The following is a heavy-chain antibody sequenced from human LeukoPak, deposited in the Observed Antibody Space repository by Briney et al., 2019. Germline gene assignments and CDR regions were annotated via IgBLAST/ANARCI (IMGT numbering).Heavy chain of an antibody. CDR3: ARQVYSSSCPGTFDY. Sequence: GESLQISCKGSGYGFTSYWIGWVRPMPGKDLEWMGIIYPGDSDTRYSPSFQVQVTISADKSISTAYLQWSSLKASDTAMYYCARQVYSSSCPGTFDYWGQGTLVTVSS. CDR2: IYPGDSDT. J-gene: IGHJ4*02. V-gene: IGHV5-51*01. CDR1: GYGFTSYW. D-gene: IGHD6-13*01.